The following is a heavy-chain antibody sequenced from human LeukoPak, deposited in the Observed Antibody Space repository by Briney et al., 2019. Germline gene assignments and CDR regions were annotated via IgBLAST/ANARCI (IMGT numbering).Heavy chain of an antibody. J-gene: IGHJ4*02. D-gene: IGHD5-12*01. CDR3: AKMRGYSGSQPDY. Sequence: GGSLRLSCAASGFTFSSYAMSWVRQAPGKGLEWVSSISGSGGSTYYADSVKGRFTISRDNSKNTLYLQMNSLRAEDTAVYYCAKMRGYSGSQPDYWGQGTLVTVSS. CDR1: GFTFSSYA. V-gene: IGHV3-23*01. CDR2: ISGSGGST.